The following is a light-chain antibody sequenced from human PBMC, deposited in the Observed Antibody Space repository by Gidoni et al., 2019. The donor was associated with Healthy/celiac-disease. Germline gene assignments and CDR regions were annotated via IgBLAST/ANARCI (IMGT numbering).Light chain of an antibody. CDR3: QQSYSTPPLT. Sequence: DIQMTQSPSYLSASVGDRVTITCRASQSISSYLNWYQQKPGKAPKLLISAASSLQSGVPSRFSGSGSGTDFTLTISSLQPEDFATYYCQQSYSTPPLTFGGGTKVEIK. CDR1: QSISSY. J-gene: IGKJ4*01. V-gene: IGKV1-39*01. CDR2: AAS.